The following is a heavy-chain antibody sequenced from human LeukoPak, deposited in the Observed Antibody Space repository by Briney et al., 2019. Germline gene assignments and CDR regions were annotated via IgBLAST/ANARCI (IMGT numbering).Heavy chain of an antibody. J-gene: IGHJ3*02. D-gene: IGHD3-22*01. CDR2: MNPNSGNT. Sequence: ASVKVSCKAPGYTFTSYDINWVRQATGQGLEWMGWMNPNSGNTGYAQKFQGRVTITRNTSISTAYMELSRLRSDDTAVYYCARDGHDSSGLGVRHKHRLENDAFDIWGQGTMVTVSS. V-gene: IGHV1-8*03. CDR3: ARDGHDSSGLGVRHKHRLENDAFDI. CDR1: GYTFTSYD.